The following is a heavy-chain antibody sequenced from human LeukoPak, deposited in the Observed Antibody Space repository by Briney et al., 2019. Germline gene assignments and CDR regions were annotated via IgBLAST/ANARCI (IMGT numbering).Heavy chain of an antibody. V-gene: IGHV3-23*01. J-gene: IGHJ5*02. CDR2: ISGSGGST. CDR1: GFTFSNYA. Sequence: GGSLRLSCAASGFTFSNYAMSWVRQAPGKGLEWVSVISGSGGSTYYADSVKGRFTISRDNSKNTLYLQMNSLRAEETAVYYCAKDRGVIVPAGMATWGQGTLVTVSS. D-gene: IGHD2-2*01. CDR3: AKDRGVIVPAGMAT.